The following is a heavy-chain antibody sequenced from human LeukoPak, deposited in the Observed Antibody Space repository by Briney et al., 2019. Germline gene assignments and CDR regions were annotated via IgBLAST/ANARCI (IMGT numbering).Heavy chain of an antibody. Sequence: PSETLSLTCVVNNGSFTEYFWSWIRQPPGKGLEWIGEVYHSGSTNYNPSLKSRLSISADMSKKQFSLKLNSVTAADTAVYYYAREKFLGRLTRVLDTWGQGTLVTVSS. CDR1: NGSFTEYF. V-gene: IGHV4-34*01. CDR3: AREKFLGRLTRVLDT. CDR2: VYHSGST. D-gene: IGHD3-3*01. J-gene: IGHJ5*02.